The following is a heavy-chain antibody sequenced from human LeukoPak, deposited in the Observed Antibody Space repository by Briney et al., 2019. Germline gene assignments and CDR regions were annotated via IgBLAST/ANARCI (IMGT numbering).Heavy chain of an antibody. Sequence: ASVKVSCKASGGXFSSYAMSWVRQAPGQGLEWMGRIIPILGIANYAQKFQGRVTITADKSTSTAYMELSSLRSEDTAVYYCARQVYYYDSSGFLDYWGQGTLVTVSS. V-gene: IGHV1-69*04. CDR3: ARQVYYYDSSGFLDY. CDR2: IIPILGIA. CDR1: GGXFSSYA. D-gene: IGHD3-22*01. J-gene: IGHJ4*02.